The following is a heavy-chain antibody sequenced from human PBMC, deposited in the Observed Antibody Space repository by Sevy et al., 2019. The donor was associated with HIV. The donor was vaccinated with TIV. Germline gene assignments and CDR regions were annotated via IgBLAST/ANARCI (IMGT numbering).Heavy chain of an antibody. CDR3: ARGAMVRGVTGDY. Sequence: GGSLRLSCAASGFTVGSNYMSWVRQAPGKGLEWVSVIYSGGSTYYADSVKGRFTISRDNSKNTLYLQMNSLRAEDTAVYYCARGAMVRGVTGDYWGQGTLVTVSS. J-gene: IGHJ4*02. CDR2: IYSGGST. CDR1: GFTVGSNY. D-gene: IGHD3-10*01. V-gene: IGHV3-53*01.